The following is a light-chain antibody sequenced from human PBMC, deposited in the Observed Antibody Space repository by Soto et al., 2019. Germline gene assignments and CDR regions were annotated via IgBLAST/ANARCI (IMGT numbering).Light chain of an antibody. J-gene: IGKJ4*01. CDR2: AAS. V-gene: IGKV1-39*01. CDR1: QSISSY. Sequence: DIQMTQSPSSLSASVGDRVTITCRASQSISSYLNWYQQKPGKAPKLLIYAASSLQCGVPSRFSGSGSGTDFTLTISSLQPEDFATDYCQQSYSTPLTFGGGTKVEIK. CDR3: QQSYSTPLT.